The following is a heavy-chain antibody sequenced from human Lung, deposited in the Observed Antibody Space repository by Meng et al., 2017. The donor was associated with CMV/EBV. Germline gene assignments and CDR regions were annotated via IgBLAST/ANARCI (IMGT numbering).Heavy chain of an antibody. CDR3: ARLGGLRFAFWYGMDV. D-gene: IGHD3-3*01. V-gene: IGHV4-61*01. CDR2: IYYSGST. CDR1: GGSVSSGSYY. J-gene: IGHJ6*02. Sequence: GSXRLXCTVSGGSVSSGSYYWSWIRQPPGKGLEWIGYIYYSGSTNYNPSLKSRVTISVDTSKNQFSLKLSSVTAADTAVYYCARLGGLRFAFWYGMDVWXQGTTVTVSS.